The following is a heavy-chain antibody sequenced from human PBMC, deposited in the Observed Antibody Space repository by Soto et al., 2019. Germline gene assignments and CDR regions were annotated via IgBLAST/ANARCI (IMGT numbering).Heavy chain of an antibody. CDR1: GFTFDDYA. CDR3: TKETQGEGNTCGWTPPLNDFGMDV. D-gene: IGHD6-19*01. CDR2: ITWNSGNI. Sequence: EVQLVESGGGLVQPGRSLRLSCAASGFTFDDYALHWVRQAPGKGLEWVSGITWNSGNIGYADSVKGRFTISRDNAKNYLSLQMNSLRAEDTALYYCTKETQGEGNTCGWTPPLNDFGMDVWGQGTTVTVSS. V-gene: IGHV3-9*01. J-gene: IGHJ6*02.